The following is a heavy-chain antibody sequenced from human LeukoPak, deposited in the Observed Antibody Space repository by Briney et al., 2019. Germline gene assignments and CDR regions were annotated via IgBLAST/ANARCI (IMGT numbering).Heavy chain of an antibody. CDR2: INSDGSST. J-gene: IGHJ6*03. V-gene: IGHV3-74*01. CDR1: GFTFSSYW. Sequence: LGGSLRLSCAASGFTFSSYWMHWVRQAPGKGLVWVSRINSDGSSTSYADSVKGRFTISRDNAKNTLYLQMNSLRAEDTAVYYCARDGDYYYYYYYMDVWGKGTTATVSS. D-gene: IGHD3-3*01. CDR3: ARDGDYYYYYYYMDV.